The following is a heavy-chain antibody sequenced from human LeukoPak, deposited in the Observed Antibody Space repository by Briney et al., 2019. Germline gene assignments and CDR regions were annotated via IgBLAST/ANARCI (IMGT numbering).Heavy chain of an antibody. Sequence: GGSLRLSCAASGFTFSSYAMNRVRQAPGKGLEWVSSISGSGGNTYYADSVKGRFTISRDNSKNTLYLQMNSLRAEDTALYYCAKAYCSGTRCYRDYWDQGTLVTVSS. D-gene: IGHD2-2*01. CDR1: GFTFSSYA. V-gene: IGHV3-23*01. CDR3: AKAYCSGTRCYRDY. CDR2: ISGSGGNT. J-gene: IGHJ4*02.